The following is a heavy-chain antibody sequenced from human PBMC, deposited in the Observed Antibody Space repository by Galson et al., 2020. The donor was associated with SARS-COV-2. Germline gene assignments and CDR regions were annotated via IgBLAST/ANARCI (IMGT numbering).Heavy chain of an antibody. Sequence: GEYLKISCAASGFTFNLYGMHWVRQAPGKGLEWVAFTSYDESYKYYADSVKGRFTISRDNSKNTLFLQTSSLRAEDTAVYYCVKESPGPYYDERGFEYWGQGTLVTVSS. CDR1: GFTFNLYG. CDR2: TSYDESYK. J-gene: IGHJ4*02. V-gene: IGHV3-30*18. D-gene: IGHD3-3*01. CDR3: VKESPGPYYDERGFEY.